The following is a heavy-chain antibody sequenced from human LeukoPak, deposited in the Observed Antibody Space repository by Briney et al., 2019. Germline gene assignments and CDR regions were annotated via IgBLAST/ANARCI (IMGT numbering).Heavy chain of an antibody. CDR1: SGSISTYY. D-gene: IGHD5-18*01. CDR2: IYYTGST. V-gene: IGHV4-59*01. CDR3: ARDFRGYNYVFDS. Sequence: SETLSLTCTVSSGSISTYYWSWIRQSPGKGLEWIGYIYYTGSTNYNPSLKSRVTISLDTPKNQFSLKLSSVTAADTAVYFCARDFRGYNYVFDSWGQGTLVTVSS. J-gene: IGHJ4*02.